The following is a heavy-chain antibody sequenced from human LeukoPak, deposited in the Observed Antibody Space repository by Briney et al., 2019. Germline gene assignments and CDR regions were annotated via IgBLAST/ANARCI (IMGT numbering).Heavy chain of an antibody. CDR3: ARDPYSGSYYGYYFDY. D-gene: IGHD1-26*01. CDR2: ISSSSSYI. CDR1: GFTFSSYS. Sequence: PGGSLRLSCAASGFTFSSYSMNWVRQAPGKGLEWVSSISSSSSYIYYADSVKGRFTISRDNAQNSLYLQMNSLRAEDTAVYYCARDPYSGSYYGYYFDYWGQGTLVTVSS. J-gene: IGHJ4*02. V-gene: IGHV3-21*01.